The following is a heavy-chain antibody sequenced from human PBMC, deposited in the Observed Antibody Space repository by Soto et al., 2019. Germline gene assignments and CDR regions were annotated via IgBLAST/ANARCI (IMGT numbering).Heavy chain of an antibody. Sequence: SETLSLTCTVSGGSISSYYWSWIRQPPGKGLEWIGYIYYSGSTNYNPSLKSRVTISVDTSKNQFSLKLSPVTAADTAVYYCARDAYYYGSGPNWFDPWGQGTLVTVSS. CDR2: IYYSGST. V-gene: IGHV4-59*01. CDR1: GGSISSYY. J-gene: IGHJ5*02. D-gene: IGHD3-10*01. CDR3: ARDAYYYGSGPNWFDP.